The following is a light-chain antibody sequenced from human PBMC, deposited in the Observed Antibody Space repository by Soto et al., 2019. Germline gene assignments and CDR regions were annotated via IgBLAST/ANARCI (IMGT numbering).Light chain of an antibody. CDR2: AAS. Sequence: DIQMTQSPSSLSASLGDRVTITCGASQGIRNDLGWYQQKPGKAPKRLIYAASSLQGGVPSRFSGSGYGTEFNLTISSLQTEDFATYYCQHYNSYSEAFGQGTKVDIK. J-gene: IGKJ1*01. CDR3: QHYNSYSEA. V-gene: IGKV1-17*01. CDR1: QGIRND.